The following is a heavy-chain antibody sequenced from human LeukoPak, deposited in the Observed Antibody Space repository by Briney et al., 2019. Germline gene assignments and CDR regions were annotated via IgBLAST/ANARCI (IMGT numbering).Heavy chain of an antibody. CDR1: GGTFSSYA. D-gene: IGHD2-15*01. Sequence: SVKVSCKASGGTFSSYAISWVRQAPGQGLEWMGGIIPIFGTANYAQKFQGRVTITADESTSTAYMELSSLRSEDTAVYYCARGRCSGGSCYPALDYWGQGTLVTVSS. CDR3: ARGRCSGGSCYPALDY. J-gene: IGHJ4*02. V-gene: IGHV1-69*13. CDR2: IIPIFGTA.